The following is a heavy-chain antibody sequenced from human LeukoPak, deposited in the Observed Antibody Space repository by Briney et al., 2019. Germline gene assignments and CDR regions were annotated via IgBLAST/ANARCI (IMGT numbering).Heavy chain of an antibody. J-gene: IGHJ6*03. CDR2: MYYSGST. CDR1: GGSLSSTSYY. V-gene: IGHV4-39*01. D-gene: IGHD3-22*01. Sequence: SETLSLTCTVSGGSLSSTSYYWGWIRQPPGKGLEWIGTMYYSGSTYYNPSLKSRVTISVDRSKNQFSLKVSSVTAAETAVYYCARHSPDYYDSSGYRYYYYYMDVWGKGTTVTVSS. CDR3: ARHSPDYYDSSGYRYYYYYMDV.